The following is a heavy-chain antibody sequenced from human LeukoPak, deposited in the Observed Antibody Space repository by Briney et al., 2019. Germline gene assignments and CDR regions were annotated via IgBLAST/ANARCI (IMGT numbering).Heavy chain of an antibody. CDR1: GGSISSYY. V-gene: IGHV4-59*08. CDR3: ARGGEYSSSWADY. CDR2: IYYSGST. J-gene: IGHJ4*02. Sequence: SETLSLTCTVSGGSISSYYWSWIRQPPGKGLEWIGYIYYSGSTNYNPSLRSRVTISVNTSKNQFSLKLSSVTAADTAVYYCARGGEYSSSWADYWGQGTLVTVSS. D-gene: IGHD6-13*01.